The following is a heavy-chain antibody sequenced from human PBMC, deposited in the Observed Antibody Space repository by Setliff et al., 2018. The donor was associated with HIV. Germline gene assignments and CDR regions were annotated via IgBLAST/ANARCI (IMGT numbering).Heavy chain of an antibody. CDR3: AKGYRRSSGWPEYYYYALDV. Sequence: GGSLRLSCAASGFTFDDYAMHWVRQSPGKGLEWVSLINWDGGSTYYSDSVKGRFTISRDNNKNSLYLEMNSLRGEDTAFYYCAKGYRRSSGWPEYYYYALDVWGQGTTVTVSS. V-gene: IGHV3-43D*03. CDR1: GFTFDDYA. D-gene: IGHD6-19*01. J-gene: IGHJ6*02. CDR2: INWDGGST.